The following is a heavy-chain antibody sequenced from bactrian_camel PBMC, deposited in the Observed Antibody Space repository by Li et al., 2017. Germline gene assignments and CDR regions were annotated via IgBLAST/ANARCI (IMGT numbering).Heavy chain of an antibody. D-gene: IGHD2*01. CDR2: IYSDGSDT. CDR3: ASRGDKVCRGSYCSRDFRY. Sequence: HVQLVESGGGLVQPGGSLRLSCAASGFTFSSYYMSWVRQAPGKGLEWVSSIYSDGSDTNYADSVKGRFTISRDNAKNTLYLQMNSLSSEDTALYYCASRGDKVCRGSYCSRDFRYWGQRTQVTVS. J-gene: IGHJ4*01. V-gene: IGHV3-2*01. CDR1: GFTFSSYY.